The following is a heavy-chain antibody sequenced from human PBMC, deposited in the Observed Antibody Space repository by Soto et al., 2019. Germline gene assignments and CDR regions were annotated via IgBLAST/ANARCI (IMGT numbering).Heavy chain of an antibody. V-gene: IGHV3-33*01. Sequence: QVQLVESGGGVVQPGRSLRLSCAASGFSFSTYGMHWVRQAPGKGLEWVAVIWDDGTNKYYADSVKGRFTISRDNSKNTLYLQMISLRAEDTAVYYCVRDLREDGCSSSSCFYFDYWGQGTLVTVSS. J-gene: IGHJ4*02. D-gene: IGHD2-2*01. CDR1: GFSFSTYG. CDR2: IWDDGTNK. CDR3: VRDLREDGCSSSSCFYFDY.